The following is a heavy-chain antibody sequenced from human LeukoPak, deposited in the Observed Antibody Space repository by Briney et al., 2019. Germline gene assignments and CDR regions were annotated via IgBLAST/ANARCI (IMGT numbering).Heavy chain of an antibody. Sequence: GGSLRLSCAASGFTFSNAWMSWVRQAPGKGLEWVSFIYSGGNTHYSDSVKSRFTISRDNSKNTLYLQMNSLRAEDTAVYYCARRAGEYSHPYDYWGQGTLVTVSS. V-gene: IGHV3-53*01. CDR3: ARRAGEYSHPYDY. CDR2: IYSGGNT. J-gene: IGHJ4*02. CDR1: GFTFSNAW. D-gene: IGHD4-17*01.